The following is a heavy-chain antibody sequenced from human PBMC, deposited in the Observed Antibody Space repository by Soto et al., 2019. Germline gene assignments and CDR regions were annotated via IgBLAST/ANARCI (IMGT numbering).Heavy chain of an antibody. V-gene: IGHV1-18*01. CDR1: GYTFTSYG. J-gene: IGHJ4*02. Sequence: QVQLVQSGAEVKKPGASVKVSCKASGYTFTSYGISWVRQAPGQGLEWMGWISAYNGNTNYAQMFQGRVSMTTDTSTTTAYLEVRISRSDYTAVYYCSRTWGNISYYGDFDYWGQGTLVTVSS. CDR3: SRTWGNISYYGDFDY. CDR2: ISAYNGNT. D-gene: IGHD3-16*01.